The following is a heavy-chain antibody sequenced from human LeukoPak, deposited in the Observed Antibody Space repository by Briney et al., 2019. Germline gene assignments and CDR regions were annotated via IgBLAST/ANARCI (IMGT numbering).Heavy chain of an antibody. D-gene: IGHD5-24*01. Sequence: ASVKVSCKASGYTFTGYYMHWVRQAPGQGLEWMGRINPNSGGTNYAQKFQGRVTMTRDTSISTAYMKLSRLRSDDTAVYYCARDLGDGYNSPYWGQGTLVTVSS. CDR2: INPNSGGT. CDR3: ARDLGDGYNSPY. J-gene: IGHJ4*02. CDR1: GYTFTGYY. V-gene: IGHV1-2*06.